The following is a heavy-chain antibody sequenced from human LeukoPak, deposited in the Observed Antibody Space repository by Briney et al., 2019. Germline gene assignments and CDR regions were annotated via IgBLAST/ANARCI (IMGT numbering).Heavy chain of an antibody. Sequence: GGSLRLSCAASGFTFSSYAMSWVRQAPGKGLEWVSAISDSGGSTYYADSVKGRFTISRDNSKNTLYLQMNSLRAEDTAVYYCARGDGEELCTAHWGQGTLVTVSS. CDR2: ISDSGGST. CDR3: ARGDGEELCTAH. CDR1: GFTFSSYA. V-gene: IGHV3-23*01. D-gene: IGHD1-7*01. J-gene: IGHJ4*02.